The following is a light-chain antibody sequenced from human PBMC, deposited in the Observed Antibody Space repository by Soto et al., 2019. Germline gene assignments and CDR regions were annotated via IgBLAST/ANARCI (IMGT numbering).Light chain of an antibody. CDR2: AAS. Sequence: DIQMTQSPSSLSASVVDRVTITCRASQSISSYLNWYQQKPGKAPKLLIYAASSLQSGVPSRFSGSGSGTDFTLTISSLQPEDFATYYCQQYNSYSLTLGQGTKVDI. V-gene: IGKV1-39*01. CDR3: QQYNSYSLT. J-gene: IGKJ1*01. CDR1: QSISSY.